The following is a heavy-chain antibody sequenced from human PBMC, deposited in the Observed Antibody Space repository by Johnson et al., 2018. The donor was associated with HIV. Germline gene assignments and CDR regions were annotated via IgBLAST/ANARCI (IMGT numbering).Heavy chain of an antibody. CDR3: AKDLVVVTARGAFDI. D-gene: IGHD2-21*02. V-gene: IGHV3-20*04. Sequence: VQLVESGGGVVQPGGSLRLSCAASGFTFDDYGMSWVRQTPGKGLEWVSGISWHSGTIGYADSVKGRFTISRDNAKNSLYLQMNSLRAEDTAVYYCAKDLVVVTARGAFDIWGQGTMVTVSS. CDR2: ISWHSGTI. J-gene: IGHJ3*02. CDR1: GFTFDDYG.